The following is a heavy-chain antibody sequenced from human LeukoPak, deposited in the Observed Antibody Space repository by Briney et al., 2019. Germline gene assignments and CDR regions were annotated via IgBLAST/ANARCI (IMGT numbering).Heavy chain of an antibody. J-gene: IGHJ4*02. Sequence: SETLSLTCTVSGGSISSYYWSWIRQPPGKGLEWIGYIYYSGSINYNPSLKSRVTISVDTSKNQFSLKLSSVTAADTAVYYCARQNPSVNYYDYWGQGTLVTVSS. CDR3: ARQNPSVNYYDY. CDR2: IYYSGSI. V-gene: IGHV4-59*08. CDR1: GGSISSYY.